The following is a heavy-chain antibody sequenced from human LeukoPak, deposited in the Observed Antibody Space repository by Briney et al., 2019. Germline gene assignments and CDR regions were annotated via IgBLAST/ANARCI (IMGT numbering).Heavy chain of an antibody. CDR2: IIPILGIA. CDR3: ARVVYNYDSSGYYSDY. D-gene: IGHD3-22*01. J-gene: IGHJ4*02. Sequence: GASVKVSCKASGGTFSSYAISWVRQAPGQGLEWMGRIIPILGIANYAQKFQGRVTITADKSTSTAYMELSSLRSEDTAVYYCARVVYNYDSSGYYSDYWGQGTLVTVSS. CDR1: GGTFSSYA. V-gene: IGHV1-69*04.